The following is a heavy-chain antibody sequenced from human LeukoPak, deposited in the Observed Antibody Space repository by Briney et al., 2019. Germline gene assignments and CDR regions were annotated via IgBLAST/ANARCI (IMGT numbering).Heavy chain of an antibody. CDR3: ARAGSGYYDDAFDI. Sequence: SETLSLTCTVSGGSISSYYWSWIRQPPGKGLEWIGYIYYSGSTNYNPSLKSRVTISVDTSKNQFSLKLSSVTAADTAVYYCARAGSGYYDDAFDIWGQGTMVTVSS. CDR1: GGSISSYY. D-gene: IGHD3-22*01. J-gene: IGHJ3*02. CDR2: IYYSGST. V-gene: IGHV4-59*08.